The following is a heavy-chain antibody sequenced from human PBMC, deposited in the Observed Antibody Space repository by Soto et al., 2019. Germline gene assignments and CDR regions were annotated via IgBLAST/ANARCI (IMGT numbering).Heavy chain of an antibody. D-gene: IGHD2-15*01. V-gene: IGHV1-18*01. CDR1: GYTLSRYG. CDR3: ASQNYCSGGSCYPNDAFDI. CDR2: ISAYNGNT. J-gene: IGHJ3*02. Sequence: AASVKGSCKASGYTLSRYGISWVRQAPGQRLEWMGWISAYNGNTNYAQKLQGRVTMTTDTSASTAYMELRSLRSDDTAVYYCASQNYCSGGSCYPNDAFDIWGQGTMVTVSS.